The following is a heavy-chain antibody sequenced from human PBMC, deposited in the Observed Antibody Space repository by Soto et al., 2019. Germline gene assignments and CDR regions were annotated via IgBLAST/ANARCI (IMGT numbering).Heavy chain of an antibody. J-gene: IGHJ4*02. V-gene: IGHV4-31*01. CDR1: GGSISSGGYY. CDR3: ARSDSTTGRDY. D-gene: IGHD2-21*02. CDR2: IYYNGST. Sequence: SETLSLTCTFSGGSISSGGYYWSWIRQHPGKGLEWIGYIYYNGSTYYNPSLKNQVNISVDTSKNQFSLKLSSVTAADTAVYYCARSDSTTGRDYWGQGTLVTVSS.